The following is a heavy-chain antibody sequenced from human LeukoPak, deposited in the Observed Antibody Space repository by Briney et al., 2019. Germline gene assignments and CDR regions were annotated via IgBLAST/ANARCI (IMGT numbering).Heavy chain of an antibody. V-gene: IGHV1-8*01. CDR2: MNPNSGNT. J-gene: IGHJ4*02. CDR3: ARGFEYSYGYLDY. D-gene: IGHD5-18*01. CDR1: GYTFTSYD. Sequence: ASVKVSCKASGYTFTSYDINWVRQATGQGLEWMGWMNPNSGNTGYAQRFQGRVTMTRNTSISTAYMELSSLRSEDTAVYYCARGFEYSYGYLDYWGQGTLVTVSS.